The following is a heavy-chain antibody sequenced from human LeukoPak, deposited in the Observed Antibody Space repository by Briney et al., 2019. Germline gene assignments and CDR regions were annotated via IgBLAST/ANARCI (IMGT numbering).Heavy chain of an antibody. J-gene: IGHJ4*02. CDR3: ARGYDSSVVEAAFDY. CDR1: GYTFTGYY. Sequence: ASVKVSCKASGYTFTGYYMHWVRQAPGQGLEWMGWINPNSGGTNYAQKFQGRVTMTRDTSISTAYMELSRLRSDDTAVYYCARGYDSSVVEAAFDYWGQGTLVTVSS. CDR2: INPNSGGT. D-gene: IGHD3-22*01. V-gene: IGHV1-2*02.